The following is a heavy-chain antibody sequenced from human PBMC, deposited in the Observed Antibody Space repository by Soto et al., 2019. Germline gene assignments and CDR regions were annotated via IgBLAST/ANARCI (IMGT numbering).Heavy chain of an antibody. CDR1: GGTFSSYA. V-gene: IGHV1-69*13. Sequence: SVKVSCKASGGTFSSYAISWVRQAPGQGLEWMGGIIPIFGTANYAQKFQGRVTIIADESTSTAYMELSSLRSEDTAVYYCARILIRGYEQDYWGQGTLVTVSS. J-gene: IGHJ4*02. CDR3: ARILIRGYEQDY. D-gene: IGHD5-12*01. CDR2: IIPIFGTA.